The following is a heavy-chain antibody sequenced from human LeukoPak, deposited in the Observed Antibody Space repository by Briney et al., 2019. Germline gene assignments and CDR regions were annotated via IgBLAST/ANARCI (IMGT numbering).Heavy chain of an antibody. V-gene: IGHV1-2*02. D-gene: IGHD1-7*01. CDR3: ARDWNYVRDWFDP. CDR2: INPNSGGT. Sequence: GASVKVSCKASGYTFTGYYMHWVRQAPGQGLEWMGWINPNSGGTNYAQKFQGRVTMTRDTSISTAYMELSRLRSDDTAVYYCARDWNYVRDWFDPWGQGTLVTVSS. CDR1: GYTFTGYY. J-gene: IGHJ5*02.